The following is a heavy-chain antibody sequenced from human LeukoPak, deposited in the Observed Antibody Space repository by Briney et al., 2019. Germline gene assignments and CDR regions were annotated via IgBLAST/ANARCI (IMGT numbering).Heavy chain of an antibody. D-gene: IGHD6-13*01. CDR3: AKVPLPGDEYSSRCLDY. J-gene: IGHJ4*02. Sequence: SVKVSCKASGGTFSSCGIIWVRQAPGQGLEWMGGLIPMFDTVDYAQRFQGRVTINADKPTNTAYMELSSLTAEDTAVYYCAKVPLPGDEYSSRCLDYWGQGTLVTVSS. V-gene: IGHV1-69*06. CDR2: LIPMFDTV. CDR1: GGTFSSCG.